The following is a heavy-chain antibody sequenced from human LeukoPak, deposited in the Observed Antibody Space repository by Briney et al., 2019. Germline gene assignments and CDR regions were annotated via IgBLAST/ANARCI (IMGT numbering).Heavy chain of an antibody. CDR1: GFTFSSYW. CDR3: ARVGRPGSRGSPHYYYYMDV. D-gene: IGHD3-10*01. CDR2: IKQDGSEK. Sequence: GGSLRLSCAASGFTFSSYWMSWVRQAPGKGLEWVANIKQDGSEKYYVDSVKGRFTISRDNAKNSLYLQMNSLRAEDTAVYYCARVGRPGSRGSPHYYYYMDVWGKGTTVTISS. J-gene: IGHJ6*03. V-gene: IGHV3-7*01.